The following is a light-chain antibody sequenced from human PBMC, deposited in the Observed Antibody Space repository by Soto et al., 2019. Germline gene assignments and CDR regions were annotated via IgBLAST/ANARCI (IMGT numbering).Light chain of an antibody. J-gene: IGKJ5*01. CDR1: EGIVNY. CDR3: QQLLRYPLA. V-gene: IGKV1-9*01. CDR2: GAS. Sequence: IQLTQSPSSLSASVGDRVTITCRASEGIVNYLAWYQQQPGKAPKLLIFGASPLQGGVPSRFTGSGSGTVFTLTISSLQPEDFSTYHCQQLLRYPLAFGQGTRLDMK.